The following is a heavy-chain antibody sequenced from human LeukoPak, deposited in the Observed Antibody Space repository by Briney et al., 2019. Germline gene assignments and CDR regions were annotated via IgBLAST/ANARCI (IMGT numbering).Heavy chain of an antibody. D-gene: IGHD5-18*01. CDR2: IHPGGTI. J-gene: IGHJ4*02. V-gene: IGHV4-31*03. CDR3: STGGDTAKGGDS. Sequence: PSETLSLTCSVSGGFISGSGHYWTWPRQHPGGGLEWLGFIHPGGTIYYKPSLSSRLTISADTSKNQMSLKLSSVTAADTAVYYCSTGGDTAKGGDSWGQGTMVTVSS. CDR1: GGFISGSGHY.